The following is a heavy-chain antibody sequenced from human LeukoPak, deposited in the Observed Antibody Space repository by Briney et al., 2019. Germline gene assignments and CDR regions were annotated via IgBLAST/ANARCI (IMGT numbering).Heavy chain of an antibody. CDR1: GGSFSGYY. J-gene: IGHJ4*02. V-gene: IGHV4-34*01. D-gene: IGHD3-3*01. CDR2: INHSGST. Sequence: SETLSLTCAVYGGSFSGYYWSWIRQPPGKGLEWIGEINHSGSTNYNPSLKSRVTISVDTSKNQFSLKLSSVTAADTAVYYCAGGWDYDFWSGYYTSEYYFDYWGQGTPVTVSS. CDR3: AGGWDYDFWSGYYTSEYYFDY.